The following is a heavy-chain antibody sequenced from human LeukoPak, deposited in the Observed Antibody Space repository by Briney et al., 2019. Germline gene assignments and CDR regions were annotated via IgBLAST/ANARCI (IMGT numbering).Heavy chain of an antibody. Sequence: SVKVSCKASGGTFSSYAIIWVRQAPGQGLEWMGRIIPILGIANYAQKFQGRVTITADKSTSTAYMELSSLRSEDTAVYYCAGSIVGATTSLDYWGQGTLVTVSS. CDR2: IIPILGIA. J-gene: IGHJ4*02. CDR1: GGTFSSYA. V-gene: IGHV1-69*04. D-gene: IGHD1-26*01. CDR3: AGSIVGATTSLDY.